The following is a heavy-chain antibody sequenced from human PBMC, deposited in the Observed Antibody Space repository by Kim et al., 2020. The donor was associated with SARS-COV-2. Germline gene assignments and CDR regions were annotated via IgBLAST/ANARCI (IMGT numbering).Heavy chain of an antibody. CDR1: GYTFTSYA. Sequence: ASVKVSCKASGYTFTSYAMNWVRQAPGQGLEWMGWINTNTGNPTYARGFTGRFVFSLDTSVSTAYLQIGSLKPEDTAVYYCARGMGGGWEDYWGQGTLVTVSS. CDR2: INTNTGNP. CDR3: ARGMGGGWEDY. V-gene: IGHV7-4-1*01. J-gene: IGHJ4*02. D-gene: IGHD1-26*01.